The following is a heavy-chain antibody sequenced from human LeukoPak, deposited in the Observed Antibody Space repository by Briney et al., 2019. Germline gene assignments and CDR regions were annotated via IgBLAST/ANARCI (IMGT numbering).Heavy chain of an antibody. CDR1: GGSFSGYY. CDR3: ARGDYDSSGYPHLFDY. J-gene: IGHJ4*02. D-gene: IGHD3-22*01. Sequence: SETLSLTCAVYGGSFSGYYWSWIRQPPGKGLDWIGEINHSGSTNYNPSLKSRVTISVDTSKNQFSLKLSSVTAADTAVYYCARGDYDSSGYPHLFDYWGQGTLVTVSS. CDR2: INHSGST. V-gene: IGHV4-34*01.